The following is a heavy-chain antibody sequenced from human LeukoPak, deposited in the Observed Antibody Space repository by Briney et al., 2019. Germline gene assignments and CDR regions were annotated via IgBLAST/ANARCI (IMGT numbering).Heavy chain of an antibody. V-gene: IGHV4-4*07. CDR1: DTSISTYY. D-gene: IGHD3-10*01. CDR3: AKVAKYYYGSETYFFFEH. J-gene: IGHJ4*02. CDR2: IYTTGTT. Sequence: SETLSLTCSVSDTSISTYYWSWIRQPAGKGLEWIGHIYTTGTTNYNPSLKSRVTMSIDTSKNQFSPNLRSVTAADTAVYYCAKVAKYYYGSETYFFFEHWGQGILVTVSS.